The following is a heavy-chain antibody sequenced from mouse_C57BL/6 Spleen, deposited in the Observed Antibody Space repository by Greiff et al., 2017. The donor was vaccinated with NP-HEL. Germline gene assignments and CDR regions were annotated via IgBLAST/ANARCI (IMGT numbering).Heavy chain of an antibody. J-gene: IGHJ2*01. D-gene: IGHD1-1*01. V-gene: IGHV1-85*01. CDR2: IYPRDGST. CDR3: ARHYGSPYFDY. CDR1: GYTFTSYD. Sequence: VKLQESGPELVKPGASVKLSCKASGYTFTSYDINWVKQRPGQGLEWIGWIYPRDGSTKYNEKFKGKATLTVDTSSSTAYMELHSLTSEDSAVYFCARHYGSPYFDYWGQGTTLTVSS.